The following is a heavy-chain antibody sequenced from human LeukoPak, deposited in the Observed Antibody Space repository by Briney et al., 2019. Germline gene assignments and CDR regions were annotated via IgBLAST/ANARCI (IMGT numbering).Heavy chain of an antibody. CDR2: ISGSGGST. V-gene: IGHV3-23*01. D-gene: IGHD3-10*01. J-gene: IGHJ4*02. CDR3: AKGTFYEGSGTTNEFDY. CDR1: GFTFSSYA. Sequence: GGSLRLSCAASGFTFSSYAMSWVRQAPGKGLEWGSAISGSGGSTYYADSVKGRFTISRDNSKNPLYLQMNSLRAEDTAVYYCAKGTFYEGSGTTNEFDYWGQGTLVTVSS.